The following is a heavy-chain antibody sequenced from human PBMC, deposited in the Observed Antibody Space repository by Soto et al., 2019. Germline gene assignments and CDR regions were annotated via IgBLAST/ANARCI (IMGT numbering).Heavy chain of an antibody. J-gene: IGHJ2*01. CDR2: IRSRANSYAT. Sequence: GGSLKLSCAASGFIFSGSALHWVRQDSGKGLEWVGRIRSRANSYATAYAESVKGRFTISRDDSKNTAYLQMNSLKTEDTAVYNCAKEPVGPDWYFDLWGRGTLVTVSS. CDR1: GFIFSGSA. CDR3: AKEPVGPDWYFDL. V-gene: IGHV3-73*01.